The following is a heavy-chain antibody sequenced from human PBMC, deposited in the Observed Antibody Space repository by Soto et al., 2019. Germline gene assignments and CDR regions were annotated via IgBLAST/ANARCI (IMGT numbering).Heavy chain of an antibody. CDR3: XXGXXXTXXXXXXFXDF. Sequence: EVQLVESGGTLVQPGGSLRVSCSASGFDFKNYAMHWVRQAPGXXPEXLSGISSNGDTTYYADSVKDRITISRDNSNNAVYLQLSSLTTAXTXXXXXXXGXXXTXXXXXXFXDFWGRGTLVTVSS. CDR2: ISSNGDTT. CDR1: GFDFKNYA. J-gene: IGHJ4*02. V-gene: IGHV3-64D*06.